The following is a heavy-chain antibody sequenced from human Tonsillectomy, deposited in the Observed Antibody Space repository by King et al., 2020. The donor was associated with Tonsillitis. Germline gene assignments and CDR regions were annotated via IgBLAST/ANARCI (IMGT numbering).Heavy chain of an antibody. CDR1: GFTFSSYG. J-gene: IGHJ4*02. Sequence: VQLVESGGGVVQPGGSLRLSCAASGFTFSSYGMHGVRQAPGKGLEWVAFIRYDGSNKYYADSVKGRFTISRDNSKNTLYLQMNSLRAEDTAVYYCAKDLRAWEISFDYWGQGTLVTVSS. D-gene: IGHD1-26*01. CDR2: IRYDGSNK. V-gene: IGHV3-30*02. CDR3: AKDLRAWEISFDY.